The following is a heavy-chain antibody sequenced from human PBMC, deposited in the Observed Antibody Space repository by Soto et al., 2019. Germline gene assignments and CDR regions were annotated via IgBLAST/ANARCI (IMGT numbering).Heavy chain of an antibody. CDR1: GFTFSNAW. D-gene: IGHD6-19*01. CDR2: IKHKSDGGTA. J-gene: IGHJ2*01. Sequence: EVQLVESGGGLVKPGGSLRLSCAASGFTFSNAWMSWVRQAPGKGLEWVGRIKHKSDGGTADYAAPVKGRFTISRDDSKNTLYLQMNSLKTDDTAVYYCTTAPVAGPGPWYFDLWGRGTLVTVSS. CDR3: TTAPVAGPGPWYFDL. V-gene: IGHV3-15*01.